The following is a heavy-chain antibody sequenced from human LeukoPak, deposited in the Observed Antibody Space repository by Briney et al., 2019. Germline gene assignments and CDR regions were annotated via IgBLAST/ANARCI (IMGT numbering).Heavy chain of an antibody. CDR2: ISWDDDR. CDR1: GFSLNTRGVG. V-gene: IGHV2-5*02. J-gene: IGHJ4*02. CDR3: AHRKNYYDSSVFDN. Sequence: SGPTLVNPTQTLTLTCTFSGFSLNTRGVGVGWIRHPQGRALEWLALISWDDDRRYSPSLKSRITSINDTSKNQVVLTMTNMDPVDTATYFCAHRKNYYDSSVFDNWGQGTLVTVSS. D-gene: IGHD3-22*01.